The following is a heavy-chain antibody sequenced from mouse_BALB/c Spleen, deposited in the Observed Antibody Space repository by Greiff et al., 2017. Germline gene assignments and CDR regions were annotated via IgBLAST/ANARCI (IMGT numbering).Heavy chain of an antibody. J-gene: IGHJ2*01. CDR3: ARRDGYYDYFDY. CDR1: GYTFTDYA. Sequence: VQLQQSGAELVRPGVSVKISCKGSGYTFTDYAMHWVKQSHAKSLEWIGVISTYYGDASYNQKFKGKATMTVDKSSSTAYMELARLTSEDSAIYYCARRDGYYDYFDYWGQGTTLTVSS. CDR2: ISTYYGDA. V-gene: IGHV1S137*01. D-gene: IGHD2-3*01.